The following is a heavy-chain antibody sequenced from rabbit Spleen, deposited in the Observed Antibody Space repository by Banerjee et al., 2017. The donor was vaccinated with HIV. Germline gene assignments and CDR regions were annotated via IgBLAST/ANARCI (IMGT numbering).Heavy chain of an antibody. CDR1: GFSFSNKAV. V-gene: IGHV1S45*01. CDR2: IYTGSGSI. J-gene: IGHJ3*01. D-gene: IGHD4-2*01. CDR3: ARDLAGYVGFGYISYLDL. Sequence: QEQLVESGGDLVQPGGSLKLSCTASGFSFSNKAVMCWVRQAPGKGLEWIACIYTGSGSIYYASWAKGRFTISKTSSTTVTLQMTRLTAADTATYFCARDLAGYVGFGYISYLDLWGQGTLVTVS.